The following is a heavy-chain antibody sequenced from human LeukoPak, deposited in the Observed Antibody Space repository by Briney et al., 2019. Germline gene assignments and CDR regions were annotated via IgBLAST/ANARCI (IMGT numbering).Heavy chain of an antibody. CDR3: ARLGYYFSYFDY. CDR2: IYYSGST. Sequence: PSETLSLTCAVYGGSFSSYYWSWIRQPPGKGLEWIGYIYYSGSTNYNPSLKSRVTISVDTSKNQFSLKLSSVTAADTAVYYCARLGYYFSYFDYWGQGTLVTVSS. D-gene: IGHD3-22*01. CDR1: GGSFSSYY. J-gene: IGHJ4*02. V-gene: IGHV4-59*08.